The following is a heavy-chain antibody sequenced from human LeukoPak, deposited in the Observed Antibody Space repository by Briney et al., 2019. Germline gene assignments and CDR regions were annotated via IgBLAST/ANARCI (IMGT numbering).Heavy chain of an antibody. CDR1: GGSISSGSYY. J-gene: IGHJ4*02. Sequence: SETLSLTCTVSGGSISSGSYYWSWIRQPAGKGLEWIGRIYTSGSTNYNPSLKSRVTISVDTSKNQFSLKLSSVTAADTAVYYCAKDGAPYSTGWYYWGQGTLVTVSS. CDR2: IYTSGST. V-gene: IGHV4-61*02. D-gene: IGHD6-19*01. CDR3: AKDGAPYSTGWYY.